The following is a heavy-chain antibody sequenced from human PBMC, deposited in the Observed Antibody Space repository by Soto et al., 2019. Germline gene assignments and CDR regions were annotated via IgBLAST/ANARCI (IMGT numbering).Heavy chain of an antibody. D-gene: IGHD3-3*01. CDR1: GDSISSGGYY. J-gene: IGHJ4*02. CDR3: AAEVGFGPLFDY. V-gene: IGHV4-31*03. Sequence: QVQLQESGPGLVKPSQTLSLTCTVSGDSISSGGYYWSWIRQHPGKGLEWIGYIYYSGSTYYNPSIKRRVTTSVDTSKNQFSLKLSSVTAADTAVYYCAAEVGFGPLFDYWGQGTLVTVSS. CDR2: IYYSGST.